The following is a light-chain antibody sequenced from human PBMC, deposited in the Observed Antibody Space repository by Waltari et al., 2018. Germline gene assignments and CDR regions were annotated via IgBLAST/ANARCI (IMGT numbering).Light chain of an antibody. V-gene: IGKV2D-29*01. J-gene: IGKJ4*01. Sequence: DMVMTQSPDSLAVSLGERATINCKSSQSLLHSDGKTHLYWYLQKPGQPPQLLIYEVSNRFSGVPDRFSGSGSGTDFTLKISRVEAEDVGLYYCMQSIQFPLTFGGGTKVEIK. CDR3: MQSIQFPLT. CDR1: QSLLHSDGKTH. CDR2: EVS.